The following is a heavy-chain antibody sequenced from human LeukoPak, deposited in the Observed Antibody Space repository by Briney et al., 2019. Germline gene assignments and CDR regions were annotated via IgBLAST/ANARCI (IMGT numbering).Heavy chain of an antibody. Sequence: SETLSLTCTVSGGSISSSSYYWGWIRQPPGKGLEWIGSIYYSGSTYYNPSLKSRVTISVDTSKNQFSLKLSSVTAADTAVYYCARTPLNIAAAGNWFDPWGQGTLVTVSS. D-gene: IGHD6-13*01. CDR2: IYYSGST. CDR1: GGSISSSSYY. CDR3: ARTPLNIAAAGNWFDP. V-gene: IGHV4-39*01. J-gene: IGHJ5*02.